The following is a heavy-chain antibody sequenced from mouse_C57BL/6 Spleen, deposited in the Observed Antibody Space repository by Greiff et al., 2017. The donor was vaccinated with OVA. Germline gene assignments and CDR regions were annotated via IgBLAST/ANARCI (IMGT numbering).Heavy chain of an antibody. J-gene: IGHJ2*01. CDR1: GFSLTSYG. CDR2: IWSGGST. Sequence: QVQLKESGPGLVQPSQSLSITCTVSGFSLTSYGVHWVRQSPGKGLEWLGVIWSGGSTDYNAAFISRLIISKDNSKSQVFFKMNSLQADDTAIYYCASLITTDFDYWGQGTTLTVSS. D-gene: IGHD1-1*01. CDR3: ASLITTDFDY. V-gene: IGHV2-2*01.